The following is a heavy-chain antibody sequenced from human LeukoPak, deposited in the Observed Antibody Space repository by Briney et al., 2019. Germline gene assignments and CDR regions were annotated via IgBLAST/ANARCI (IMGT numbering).Heavy chain of an antibody. V-gene: IGHV4-59*08. Sequence: SETLSLTCTVSGDSISSYYWSWIRQPPGKGLEWIGYIYYSGSTNYNPSLKSRVTISVDTSKNQFSLKLSSVTAADTAVYYCARHANIYSSGWCFDLWGRGTLVTVSS. J-gene: IGHJ2*01. CDR1: GDSISSYY. CDR3: ARHANIYSSGWCFDL. CDR2: IYYSGST. D-gene: IGHD6-19*01.